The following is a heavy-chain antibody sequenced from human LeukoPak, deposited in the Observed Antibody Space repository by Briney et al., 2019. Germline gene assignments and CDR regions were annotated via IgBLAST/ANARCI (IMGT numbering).Heavy chain of an antibody. J-gene: IGHJ6*02. Sequence: SETLSLTCTVSGGSISSYYWSWIRQPPGKGLEWIGYIYYSGSTNYNPSLKSRVTISVDTSKNQFSLKLSSVTAADTAVYYCARDRGPRYYYYYYYGMDVWGQGTTVTVSS. CDR3: ARDRGPRYYYYYYYGMDV. D-gene: IGHD3-9*01. CDR1: GGSISSYY. V-gene: IGHV4-59*01. CDR2: IYYSGST.